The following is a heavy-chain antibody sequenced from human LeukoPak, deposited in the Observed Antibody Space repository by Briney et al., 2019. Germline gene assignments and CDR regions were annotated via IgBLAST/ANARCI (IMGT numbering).Heavy chain of an antibody. J-gene: IGHJ6*02. V-gene: IGHV3-23*01. CDR1: GFTFSTYA. CDR2: ISGSGGST. CDR3: ARERDGYCGGDCYYYYGMDV. D-gene: IGHD2-21*02. Sequence: GGSLRLSCAASGFTFSTYAMSWVRQAPGKGLEWVSAISGSGGSTYYADSVKGRFTISRDNSKNTVYLQMNSLRAEDTALYYCARERDGYCGGDCYYYYGMDVWGQGTTVTVSS.